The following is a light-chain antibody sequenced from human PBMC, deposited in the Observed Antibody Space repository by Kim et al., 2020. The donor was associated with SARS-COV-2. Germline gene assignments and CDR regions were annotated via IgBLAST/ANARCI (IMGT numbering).Light chain of an antibody. J-gene: IGLJ3*02. Sequence: VSPGQTARITCSGDKLGDKYASWYQQKPGQSPVLVIYQDTKRPSGIPERFSGSNSGNTATLTISGTQAMDEADYYCQAWDISTGGVFGGGTQLTVL. CDR2: QDT. CDR1: KLGDKY. CDR3: QAWDISTGGV. V-gene: IGLV3-1*01.